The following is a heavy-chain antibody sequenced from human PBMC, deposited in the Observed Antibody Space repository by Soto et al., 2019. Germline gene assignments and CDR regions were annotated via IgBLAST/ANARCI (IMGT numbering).Heavy chain of an antibody. V-gene: IGHV5-10-1*01. D-gene: IGHD1-26*01. J-gene: IGHJ6*02. CDR2: IDPSDSYI. CDR1: GYSFTTHW. Sequence: GESLKISCQGSGYSFTTHWITWVRQTPGKGLEWMGRIDPSDSYISYSPSFQGHVTISIDKSNTTAYLQWSTLKASDTAVYFCARRLGKANYGMDVWGQGTTVTVSS. CDR3: ARRLGKANYGMDV.